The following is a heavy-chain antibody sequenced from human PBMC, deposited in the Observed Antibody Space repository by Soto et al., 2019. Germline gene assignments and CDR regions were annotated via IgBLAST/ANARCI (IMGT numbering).Heavy chain of an antibody. CDR2: ISAYNGNT. CDR1: GYTFTNYG. CDR3: AREIPPDDTAMGVYYYGMDV. Sequence: ASVKVSCKASGYTFTNYGITWVRQAPGQGLEWMGWISAYNGNTHYTQRLQGRVTMTTDTSTSTAYMELRGLRSDDTAVYYCAREIPPDDTAMGVYYYGMDVWGQGTTVTVSS. D-gene: IGHD5-18*01. J-gene: IGHJ6*02. V-gene: IGHV1-18*01.